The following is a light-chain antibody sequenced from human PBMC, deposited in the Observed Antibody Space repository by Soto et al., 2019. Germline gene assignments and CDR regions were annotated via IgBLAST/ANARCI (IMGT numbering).Light chain of an antibody. CDR2: DAS. J-gene: IGKJ5*01. CDR1: QSVSSSY. CDR3: QQRSNWPT. Sequence: EIVLTQSPRALSLSPGERATLSSRASQSVSSSYLAWYQQKPGQAPRLLIFDASNRAAGIPATVSASGAGTDFTLTISRLAAEDFAIYYCQQRSNWPTFGQGTRLEIK. V-gene: IGKV3-11*01.